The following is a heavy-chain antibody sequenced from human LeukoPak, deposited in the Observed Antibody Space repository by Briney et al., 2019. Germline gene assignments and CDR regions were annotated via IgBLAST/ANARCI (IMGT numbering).Heavy chain of an antibody. CDR2: ISYDGSNK. CDR1: GFTFSSYA. J-gene: IGHJ4*02. V-gene: IGHV3-30-3*01. D-gene: IGHD6-13*01. Sequence: HPGRSLRLSCAASGFTFSSYAMHWVRQAPGKGLEWVAVISYDGSNKYYADSVKGRFTISRDNSKNTLYLQMNSLRAEDTAVYYCARQGSSWYKYFDYWGQGTLVTVSS. CDR3: ARQGSSWYKYFDY.